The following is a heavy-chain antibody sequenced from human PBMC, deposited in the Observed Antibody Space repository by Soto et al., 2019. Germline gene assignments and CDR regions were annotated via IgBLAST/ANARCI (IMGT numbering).Heavy chain of an antibody. CDR3: AKAYFVWSSEQPYYFDY. J-gene: IGHJ4*02. CDR2: ISGSGGRS. D-gene: IGHD3-16*01. Sequence: EVQLLDSGGGLVQPGGSLRLSCAASGFTFSNYAMTWVRQGPGKGLEWVSGISGSGGRSYYADSVKVRFTISRDNSKSTLYLQMNSLRAEDPAVYYCAKAYFVWSSEQPYYFDYWGQGTLVTVSS. CDR1: GFTFSNYA. V-gene: IGHV3-23*01.